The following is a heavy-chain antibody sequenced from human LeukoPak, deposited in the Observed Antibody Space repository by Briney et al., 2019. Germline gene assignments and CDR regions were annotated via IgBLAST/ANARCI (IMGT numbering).Heavy chain of an antibody. V-gene: IGHV3-74*01. CDR2: INSDGSST. D-gene: IGHD4-17*01. CDR3: ARSPLTVTTRLHFDY. Sequence: PGGSLRLSCAASGFTFSSYAMSWVRQTPGKGLVWVSRINSDGSSTSYADSVKGRFTISRDNAKDTLYLQMNSLRAEDTAVYYCARSPLTVTTRLHFDYWGQGTLVTVSS. CDR1: GFTFSSYA. J-gene: IGHJ4*02.